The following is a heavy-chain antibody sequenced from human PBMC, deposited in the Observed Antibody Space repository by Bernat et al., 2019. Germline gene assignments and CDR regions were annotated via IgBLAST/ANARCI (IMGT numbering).Heavy chain of an antibody. J-gene: IGHJ4*02. CDR2: ISPDGKRT. Sequence: QEQLVQSGAELKKPGASVKVSCKASGYTFTNYYMHWVRQAPGQGLEWMGIISPDGKRTTYPQRFQGRFTMTRDTSTATLYMEMSSLISEDTAVYFCARELRTGSGTFAVWGQGTQVTVSS. CDR1: GYTFTNYY. D-gene: IGHD3-10*01. CDR3: ARELRTGSGTFAV. V-gene: IGHV1-46*01.